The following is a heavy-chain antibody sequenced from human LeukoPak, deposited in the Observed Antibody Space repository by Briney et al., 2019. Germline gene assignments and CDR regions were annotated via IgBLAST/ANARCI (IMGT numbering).Heavy chain of an antibody. V-gene: IGHV1-2*02. CDR3: ARSTVGWLQPFDY. J-gene: IGHJ4*02. Sequence: ASVKVSCKASGYTFTGYYMHWVRQAPGQGLEWMGWINPNSGGTNYAQKFQGRVTMTRDTSISTAYMELSRLRSDDTAVYYCARSTVGWLQPFDYWGQGTLVTVSS. D-gene: IGHD5-24*01. CDR2: INPNSGGT. CDR1: GYTFTGYY.